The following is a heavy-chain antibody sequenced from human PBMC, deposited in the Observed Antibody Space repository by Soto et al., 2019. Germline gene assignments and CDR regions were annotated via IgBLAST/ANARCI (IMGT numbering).Heavy chain of an antibody. CDR3: AATLDWGSYDFGGYPS. CDR1: GFTFSRSA. J-gene: IGHJ4*02. V-gene: IGHV1-58*01. Sequence: ASVKVSCKGSGFTFSRSAGQWVRQARGQGLEWIGWIVAASGKTDYSQIFQERVTITRDMSTSTAYMELSSLSSEDTAVYYCAATLDWGSYDFGGYPSWGQGTLVTVSS. D-gene: IGHD3-22*01. CDR2: IVAASGKT.